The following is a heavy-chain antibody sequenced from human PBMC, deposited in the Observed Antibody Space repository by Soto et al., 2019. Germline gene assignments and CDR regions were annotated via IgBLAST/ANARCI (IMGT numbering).Heavy chain of an antibody. Sequence: SETLSLTXAVSSGSISSSNWWSWVRQPPGKGLEWIGEIYHSGSTNYNPSLKSRVTISVDKSKNQFSLKLSSVTAADTAVYYCARTSATYYYMDVWGKGTTVTVSS. J-gene: IGHJ6*03. CDR3: ARTSATYYYMDV. CDR1: SGSISSSNW. V-gene: IGHV4-4*02. CDR2: IYHSGST.